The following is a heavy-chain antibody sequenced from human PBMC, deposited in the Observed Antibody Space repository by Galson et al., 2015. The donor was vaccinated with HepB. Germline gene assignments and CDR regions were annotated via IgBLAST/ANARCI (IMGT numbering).Heavy chain of an antibody. CDR1: GFTFSSYW. D-gene: IGHD2-2*01. CDR3: TRGAPGGGVWFDP. CDR2: VNTDGSNT. Sequence: SLRLSCAVSGFTFSSYWMHWVRQVPGKGLVWVSRVNTDGSNTEYADSVKGRFTISRGNSKNMLFLQMNSLRVEDTAVYYCTRGAPGGGVWFDPWGQGTLVTVSS. J-gene: IGHJ5*02. V-gene: IGHV3-74*03.